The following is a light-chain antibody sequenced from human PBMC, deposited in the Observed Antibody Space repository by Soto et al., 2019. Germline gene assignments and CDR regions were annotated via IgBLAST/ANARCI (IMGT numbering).Light chain of an antibody. V-gene: IGKV1-6*01. CDR3: LQDYNSWT. J-gene: IGKJ1*01. Sequence: AIQMTQSPSSLSASVGDRVTITCRASQGIRNDLGWYQQKPGKAPKLLIYAASSLHSGVPSRFSGSGSGTDFTLTSSSLQPEDFATYYCLQDYNSWTFGQGTKVEIK. CDR2: AAS. CDR1: QGIRND.